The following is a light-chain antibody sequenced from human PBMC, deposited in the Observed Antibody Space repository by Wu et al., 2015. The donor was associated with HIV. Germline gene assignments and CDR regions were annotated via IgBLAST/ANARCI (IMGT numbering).Light chain of an antibody. CDR2: AAS. CDR1: QSVSSSS. CDR3: HQRTTWPRT. J-gene: IGKJ1*01. Sequence: EIVLTQSPGTLSLSPGERATLSCRASQSVSSSSLAWYQQKPGQAPRLLIYAASSRATGIPDRFSGSGSGTDFTLTISSLEPEDFAVYYCHQRTTWPRTFGQGTKVEVK. V-gene: IGKV3D-20*02.